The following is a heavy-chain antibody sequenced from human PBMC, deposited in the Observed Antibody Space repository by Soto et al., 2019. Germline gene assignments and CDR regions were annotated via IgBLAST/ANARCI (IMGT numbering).Heavy chain of an antibody. D-gene: IGHD6-19*01. CDR3: ARDTGGAMAGTGWFGT. J-gene: IGHJ5*02. CDR1: GYAITVYF. CDR2: INPNSGGT. V-gene: IGHV1-2*04. Sequence: SVKLALKGSGYAITVYFMHWLRQAPGQGLEWMGWINPNSGGTNYAQKFQGWVTMTRDTSISTAYMELSRLRSDDTAVYYCARDTGGAMAGTGWFGTWGQGTLGSVSS.